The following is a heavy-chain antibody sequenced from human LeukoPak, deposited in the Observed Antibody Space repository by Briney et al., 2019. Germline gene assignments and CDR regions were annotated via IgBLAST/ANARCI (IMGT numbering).Heavy chain of an antibody. CDR3: AKGVAYSSGWFFDY. Sequence: TGGSLRLSCAASGFTVGNNYMNWVRQAPGTGLEWVSAISGSGGGTYYADSVRGRFTISRDNSKNILYLQMDSLRAEDTAVYYCAKGVAYSSGWFFDYWGQGTLVTVSS. CDR1: GFTVGNNY. V-gene: IGHV3-23*01. CDR2: ISGSGGGT. J-gene: IGHJ4*02. D-gene: IGHD6-19*01.